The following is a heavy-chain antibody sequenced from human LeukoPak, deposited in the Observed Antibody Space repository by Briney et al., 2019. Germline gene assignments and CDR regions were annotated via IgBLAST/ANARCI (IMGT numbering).Heavy chain of an antibody. V-gene: IGHV5-10-1*01. Sequence: GESLKISFKASGXSFTSYCISWVRQMPGEGLEWMGRIDPSDSDTNYSPSFQGHVTMSADKSISTAYLQWSSLKASDTAMYFCARHVNWRSGQSWFDPWGQGTLVTVSS. CDR3: ARHVNWRSGQSWFDP. CDR2: IDPSDSDT. D-gene: IGHD3-10*01. J-gene: IGHJ5*02. CDR1: GXSFTSYC.